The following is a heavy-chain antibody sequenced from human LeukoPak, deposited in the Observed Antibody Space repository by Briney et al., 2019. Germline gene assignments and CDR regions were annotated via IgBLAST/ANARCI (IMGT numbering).Heavy chain of an antibody. CDR2: IGGRGGST. CDR3: ARPYYYDASGYYYFDY. D-gene: IGHD3-22*01. J-gene: IGHJ4*02. Sequence: GGSLRLSCAASGLTFANYAMNWVRQAPGKGLEWVSNIGGRGGSTFYADSVKGRFTISRDHSKNTVYLQMNSLRVEDTAVYYCARPYYYDASGYYYFDYWGQGTLVTVSS. V-gene: IGHV3-23*01. CDR1: GLTFANYA.